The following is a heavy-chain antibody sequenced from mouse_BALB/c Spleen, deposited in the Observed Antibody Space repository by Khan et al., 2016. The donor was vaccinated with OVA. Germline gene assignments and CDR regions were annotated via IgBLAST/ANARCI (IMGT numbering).Heavy chain of an antibody. CDR1: GFSLSRYN. CDR3: ARAYYRNDGYYAMDY. J-gene: IGHJ4*01. Sequence: VQLVESGPGLVAPSQSLSITCTVSGFSLSRYNIHWVRQPPGKGLEWLGMIWGGGGTDYISTLKSRLSISKDNSKSQAFLKMNSLQTDDSAMDYCARAYYRNDGYYAMDYWGQGTSVTGSS. CDR2: IWGGGGT. V-gene: IGHV2-6-4*01. D-gene: IGHD2-14*01.